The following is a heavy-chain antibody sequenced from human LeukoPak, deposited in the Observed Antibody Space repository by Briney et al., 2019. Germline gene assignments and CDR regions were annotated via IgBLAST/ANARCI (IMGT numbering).Heavy chain of an antibody. D-gene: IGHD6-19*01. V-gene: IGHV3-7*01. J-gene: IGHJ4*02. Sequence: PGGSLRLSCVASGFTLSRFWMSWVRQAPGKGLEWVANINQDGSEKYYVDSVKGRFTISKDNAKNSVYLQMNSLRVEDTAVYYCAREDSGWTLGGRGTLVTVSS. CDR2: INQDGSEK. CDR1: GFTLSRFW. CDR3: AREDSGWTL.